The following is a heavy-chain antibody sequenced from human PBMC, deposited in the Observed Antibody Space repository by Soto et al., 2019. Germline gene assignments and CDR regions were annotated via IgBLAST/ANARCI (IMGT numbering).Heavy chain of an antibody. CDR3: ASRDPGTSVDY. V-gene: IGHV4-4*02. Sequence: SETLSLTCAVSGGSFTSNNRWTWVRQPPGQGLEWIGEIYRTESTNYNPSLKSRVTISLDKSENQFSLKVTSLTAADTAVYYCASRDPGTSVDYWGKGTLVTVSS. CDR1: GGSFTSNNR. CDR2: IYRTEST. J-gene: IGHJ4*02. D-gene: IGHD1-7*01.